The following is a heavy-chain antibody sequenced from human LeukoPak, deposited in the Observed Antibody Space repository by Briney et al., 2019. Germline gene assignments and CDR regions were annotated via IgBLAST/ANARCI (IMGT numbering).Heavy chain of an antibody. V-gene: IGHV4-30-2*01. CDR1: GGSISSGGYY. J-gene: IGHJ3*02. Sequence: PSETLSLTCTVSGGSISSGGYYWSWIRQHPGKGLEWIGYIYHSGSTYYNPSLKSRVTISVDRSKNQFSLKLSSVTAADTAVYYCARGRAVTDDAFDIWGQGTMVTVSS. D-gene: IGHD4-17*01. CDR2: IYHSGST. CDR3: ARGRAVTDDAFDI.